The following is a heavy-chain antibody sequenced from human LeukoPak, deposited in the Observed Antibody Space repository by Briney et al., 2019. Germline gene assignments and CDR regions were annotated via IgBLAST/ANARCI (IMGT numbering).Heavy chain of an antibody. CDR3: ATLDDIVVVPTSKNWFDP. J-gene: IGHJ5*02. CDR2: ISYDGSNK. V-gene: IGHV3-30*03. CDR1: GFTFSSYG. Sequence: TGGSLRLSCAASGFTFSSYGMHWVRQAPGKGLEWVAVISYDGSNKYYADSVKGRFTISRDNSKNTLYLQMNSLRAEDTAVYYCATLDDIVVVPTSKNWFDPWGQGTPVTVSS. D-gene: IGHD2-2*01.